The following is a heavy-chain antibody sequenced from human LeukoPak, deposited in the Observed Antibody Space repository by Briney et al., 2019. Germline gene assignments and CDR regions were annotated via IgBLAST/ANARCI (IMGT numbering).Heavy chain of an antibody. J-gene: IGHJ4*02. CDR3: ARDYGGSSPFDY. CDR1: GFTFSSYS. D-gene: IGHD4-23*01. CDR2: ISSSGSTI. Sequence: GGSLRLSCAASGFTFSSYSMNWVRQAPGKGLEWVSSISSSGSTIYYADSVKGRFTISRDNAKNSLYLQMDSLRAEDTAVYYCARDYGGSSPFDYWGQGTLVTVSS. V-gene: IGHV3-48*04.